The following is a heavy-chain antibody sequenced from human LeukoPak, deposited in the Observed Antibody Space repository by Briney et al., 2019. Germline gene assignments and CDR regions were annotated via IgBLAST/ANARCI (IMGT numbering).Heavy chain of an antibody. CDR3: AAGGFKNRYTS. Sequence: PSETLSLTCAVYGGSFSGYYWSWIRQPPGKGLEWIGEINHSGSTNYNPSLKSRVTISVDTSKNQFSLKLSSVTAADTAVYYCAAGGFKNRYTSGGQEPLSPVSS. D-gene: IGHD1-20*01. CDR2: INHSGST. CDR1: GGSFSGYY. J-gene: IGHJ4*02. V-gene: IGHV4-34*01.